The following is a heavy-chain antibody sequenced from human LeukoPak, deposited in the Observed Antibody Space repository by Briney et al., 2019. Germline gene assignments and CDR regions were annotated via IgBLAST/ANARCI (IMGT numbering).Heavy chain of an antibody. CDR3: VRSGGHSDFDS. CDR1: GGSISSYY. J-gene: IGHJ4*02. V-gene: IGHV4-59*08. D-gene: IGHD4-23*01. CDR2: IYYSGST. Sequence: SETLSLTCTVSGGSISSYYWSWIRQPPGKGLEWIGYIYYSGSTNYNPSLKSRVTISVDTSKNQFSLKLSSVTAADTAVYYCVRSGGHSDFDSWGQGTLVTVSS.